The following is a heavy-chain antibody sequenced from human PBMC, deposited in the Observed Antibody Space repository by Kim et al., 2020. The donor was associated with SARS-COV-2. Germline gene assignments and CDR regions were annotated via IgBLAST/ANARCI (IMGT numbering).Heavy chain of an antibody. Sequence: SVKGPFTISRDNAKNSLYLQMNSLRAEDTALYYCARGSSGYYNYYYGMDVWGQGTTVTVSS. CDR3: ARGSSGYYNYYYGMDV. V-gene: IGHV3-20*03. J-gene: IGHJ6*02. D-gene: IGHD3-22*01.